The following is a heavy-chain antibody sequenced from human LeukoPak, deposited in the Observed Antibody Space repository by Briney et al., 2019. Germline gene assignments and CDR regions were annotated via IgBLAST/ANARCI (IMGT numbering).Heavy chain of an antibody. CDR3: AKDGEVSWFGPESY. J-gene: IGHJ4*02. D-gene: IGHD3-10*01. Sequence: GGSLRLSCAASGFTFSSYWMSWVRQAPGKGLEWVALISLDGSNNDYAESVKRRFTISRDSSKNTLYLQMNSLRAEDTAVYYCAKDGEVSWFGPESYWGQGTLVAVSS. CDR2: ISLDGSNN. CDR1: GFTFSSYW. V-gene: IGHV3-30*18.